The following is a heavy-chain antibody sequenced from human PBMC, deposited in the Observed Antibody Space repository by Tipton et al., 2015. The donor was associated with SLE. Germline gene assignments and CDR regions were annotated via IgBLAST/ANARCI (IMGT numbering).Heavy chain of an antibody. J-gene: IGHJ4*02. Sequence: TLSLTCTVSGGSISSCYWSWIRQPPGKGLEWIGYIYYSGSTNYNPSLKSRVTISVDTSKNQFSLKLSSVTAADTAVYYCARGDGITMVQGQDYFDYWGQGTLVTVSS. CDR2: IYYSGST. CDR1: GGSISSCY. D-gene: IGHD3-10*01. V-gene: IGHV4-59*12. CDR3: ARGDGITMVQGQDYFDY.